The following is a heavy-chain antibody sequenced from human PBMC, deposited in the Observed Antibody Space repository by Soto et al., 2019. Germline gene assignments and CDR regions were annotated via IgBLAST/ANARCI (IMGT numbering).Heavy chain of an antibody. CDR2: ISYDGSNK. CDR3: AKVIAAAAYYYGMDV. CDR1: GFTFSSYG. V-gene: IGHV3-30*18. J-gene: IGHJ6*02. D-gene: IGHD6-13*01. Sequence: PGGSLRLSCAASGFTFSSYGMHWVRQAPGKGLEWVAVISYDGSNKYYADSVKGRFTISRDNSKNTLYLQMNSLRAEDTAVYYCAKVIAAAAYYYGMDVWGQGTTVTVSS.